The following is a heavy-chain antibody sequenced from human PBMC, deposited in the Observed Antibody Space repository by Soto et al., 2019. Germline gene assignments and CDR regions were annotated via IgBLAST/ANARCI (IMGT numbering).Heavy chain of an antibody. V-gene: IGHV3-23*01. CDR1: GFTFSSYA. CDR2: ISGSGGST. J-gene: IGHJ6*02. D-gene: IGHD5-12*01. CDR3: AKDPRSGSKSGLYYYGMDV. Sequence: EVQLLESGGGLVQPGGSLRLSCTASGFTFSSYAMSWVRQVPGKGLEWVSAISGSGGSTYYADSVKGRFTISRDNSKNTLYLQMNSLRAEDTAVYYCAKDPRSGSKSGLYYYGMDVWGQGTTVTVSS.